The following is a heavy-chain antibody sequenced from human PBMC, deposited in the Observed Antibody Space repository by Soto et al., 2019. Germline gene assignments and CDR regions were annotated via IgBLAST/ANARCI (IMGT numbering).Heavy chain of an antibody. CDR2: MHHAGTT. Sequence: PSETLSLTCTVTDYSITSHSYNWGWIRQSPGREMHSIGTMHHAGTTSYKPSVQSRATIARDASKNQMFLKMIPVTAADTAVYYCARVLGEQRNHNFVGFDSWGQGTKVTVSS. CDR3: ARVLGEQRNHNFVGFDS. D-gene: IGHD3-9*01. CDR1: DYSITSHSYN. J-gene: IGHJ4*02. V-gene: IGHV4-39*01.